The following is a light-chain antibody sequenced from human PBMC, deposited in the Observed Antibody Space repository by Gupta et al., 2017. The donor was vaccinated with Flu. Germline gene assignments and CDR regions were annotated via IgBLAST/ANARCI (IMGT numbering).Light chain of an antibody. CDR3: QQYNSYSLT. Sequence: DIQMTQSPSTLSASVGDRVTITCRASQSISSWLAWYQQKPGEAPKLLIYKASSLQSGVPSRFSGSGSGAEFTLTISSLQPDDSATYYCQQYNSYSLTFGGGTKVEIK. V-gene: IGKV1-5*03. CDR2: KAS. CDR1: QSISSW. J-gene: IGKJ4*01.